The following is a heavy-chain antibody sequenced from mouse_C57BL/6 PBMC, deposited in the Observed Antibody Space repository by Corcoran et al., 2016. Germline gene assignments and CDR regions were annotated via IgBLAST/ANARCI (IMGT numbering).Heavy chain of an antibody. D-gene: IGHD2-5*01. CDR3: ARGSNPAWFAY. CDR1: GYSITSGYY. V-gene: IGHV3-6*01. CDR2: ISYDGSN. Sequence: DVQLQESGPGLVKPSQSLSLTCSVTGYSITSGYYWNWIRQFPGNKLEWMGYISYDGSNNYNPSIKNRISITSDTSKNQFFLKLNSVTTEDTSTYYCARGSNPAWFAYWGQGTLVTVSA. J-gene: IGHJ3*01.